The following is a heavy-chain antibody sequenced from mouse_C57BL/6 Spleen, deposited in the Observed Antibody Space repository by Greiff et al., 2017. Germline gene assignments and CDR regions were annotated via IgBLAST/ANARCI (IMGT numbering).Heavy chain of an antibody. Sequence: QSGAELVKPGASVKISCKASGYAFSSYWMNWVKQRPGKGLEWIGQIYPGDGDTNYNGKFKGKATLTADKSSSTAYMQLSSLTSEVSAVYICARPTSWWMDYWGQGTSVTVSS. V-gene: IGHV1-80*01. CDR2: IYPGDGDT. J-gene: IGHJ4*01. CDR1: GYAFSSYW. CDR3: ARPTSWWMDY. D-gene: IGHD1-1*02.